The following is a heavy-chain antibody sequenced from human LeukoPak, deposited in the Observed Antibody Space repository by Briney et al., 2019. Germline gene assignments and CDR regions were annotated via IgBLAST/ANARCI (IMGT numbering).Heavy chain of an antibody. CDR3: ARDSTLGGFDP. Sequence: PGGSLRLSCEASGFTFSSYWMSWVRQAPGKGLKWVANIKQDGSEKYYVDSVKGRFTISRDNAKNSLYLQMNSLRAEDTAVYYCARDSTLGGFDPWGQGTLVTVSS. D-gene: IGHD3-16*01. CDR1: GFTFSSYW. V-gene: IGHV3-7*01. CDR2: IKQDGSEK. J-gene: IGHJ5*02.